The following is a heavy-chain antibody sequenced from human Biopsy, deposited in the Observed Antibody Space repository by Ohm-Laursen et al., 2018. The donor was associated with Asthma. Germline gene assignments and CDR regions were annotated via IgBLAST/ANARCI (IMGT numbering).Heavy chain of an antibody. D-gene: IGHD5-24*01. CDR1: YGSITSGGYY. Sequence: TLSLTCTVSYGSITSGGYYWTWIRQHPGKGLEWIGFIYYSGSTYYNPSLKSRVSISIDTSKNQFSLKLSSVTAADTAVYYCSRNKIEDGIYFDNWGQGTLVTVSS. CDR2: IYYSGST. V-gene: IGHV4-31*03. CDR3: SRNKIEDGIYFDN. J-gene: IGHJ4*02.